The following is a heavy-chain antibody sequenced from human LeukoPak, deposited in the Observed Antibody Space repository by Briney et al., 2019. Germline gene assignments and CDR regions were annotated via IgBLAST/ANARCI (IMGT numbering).Heavy chain of an antibody. CDR3: AREASASYYFDY. CDR1: GFTFSTYG. V-gene: IGHV3-30*03. J-gene: IGHJ4*02. D-gene: IGHD6-6*01. CDR2: ISYDGNKK. Sequence: VGSLRLSCAASGFTFSTYGMYWVRQAPGKGLEWVAVISYDGNKKYYADSVKGRFTISRDNSKNTLYLQMNSLRAEDTAVYYCAREASASYYFDYWGQGTLVTVSS.